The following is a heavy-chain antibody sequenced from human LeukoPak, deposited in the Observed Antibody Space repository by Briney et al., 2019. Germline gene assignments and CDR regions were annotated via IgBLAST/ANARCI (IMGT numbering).Heavy chain of an antibody. V-gene: IGHV4-59*01. D-gene: IGHD6-13*01. Sequence: SETLSLACTVSGGSISSYYWSWIRQPPGKGLEWIGYIYYSGSTNYNPSLKSRVTISVDTSKNQFSLRLSSVTAADTAVYYCARVTGYVMEDYFDYWGQGTLVTVSS. CDR2: IYYSGST. CDR1: GGSISSYY. J-gene: IGHJ4*02. CDR3: ARVTGYVMEDYFDY.